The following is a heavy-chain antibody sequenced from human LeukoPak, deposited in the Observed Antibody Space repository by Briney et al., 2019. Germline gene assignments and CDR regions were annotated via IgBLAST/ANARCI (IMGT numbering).Heavy chain of an antibody. J-gene: IGHJ3*02. CDR3: ARLYYDILTGYLEGAFDI. Sequence: SETLSLTCTVSGGSISSGDYYWSWIRQPPGKGLEWIEYTYYSGSTYYNPSLKSRVTISVETSKNQFSLKLSSVTAADTAVYYCARLYYDILTGYLEGAFDIWGQGTMVTVSS. V-gene: IGHV4-30-4*01. CDR2: TYYSGST. CDR1: GGSISSGDYY. D-gene: IGHD3-9*01.